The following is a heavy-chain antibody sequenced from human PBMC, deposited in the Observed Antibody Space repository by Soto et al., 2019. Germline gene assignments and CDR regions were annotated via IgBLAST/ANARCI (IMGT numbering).Heavy chain of an antibody. Sequence: SETLSLTCTVSGGSVSSGSYYWSWIRQPPGKGLEWIGYIYYSGSTNYNPSLKSRVTISVDTSKNQFSLKLSSVTAADTAVYYCARDSGRYSGSYYYYYYGMDVWGQGTTVTVSS. CDR2: IYYSGST. D-gene: IGHD1-26*01. J-gene: IGHJ6*02. CDR1: GGSVSSGSYY. CDR3: ARDSGRYSGSYYYYYYGMDV. V-gene: IGHV4-61*01.